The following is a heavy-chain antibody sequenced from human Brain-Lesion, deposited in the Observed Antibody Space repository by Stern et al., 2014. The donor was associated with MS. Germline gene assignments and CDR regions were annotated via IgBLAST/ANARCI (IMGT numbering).Heavy chain of an antibody. CDR2: ISNNSTHT. Sequence: VQLLESGGGLVKPGESLRLSCDASGFTFSHYSINWVRQAPGKGLEWISSISNNSTHTFYAASVEGPFTNSRDSAKDSVSLHMVSLRAEDTAVYYCARARVGDYARSPHLDSWGQGTLVTVSS. CDR3: ARARVGDYARSPHLDS. D-gene: IGHD4-17*01. J-gene: IGHJ4*02. CDR1: GFTFSHYS. V-gene: IGHV3-21*01.